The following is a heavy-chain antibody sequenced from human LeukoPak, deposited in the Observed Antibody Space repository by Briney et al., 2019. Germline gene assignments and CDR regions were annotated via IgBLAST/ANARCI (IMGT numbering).Heavy chain of an antibody. V-gene: IGHV3-30*02. D-gene: IGHD3-16*01. Sequence: GGSLRLSCAASGFTFSSYGMHWVRQAPGKGLEWVAFIRYDGSNKYYADSVKGRFTISRDNAKNSLYPQMNSLRAEDTAVYYCARRPEFGVLYYMDVWGKGTTVTVS. CDR1: GFTFSSYG. CDR3: ARRPEFGVLYYMDV. CDR2: IRYDGSNK. J-gene: IGHJ6*03.